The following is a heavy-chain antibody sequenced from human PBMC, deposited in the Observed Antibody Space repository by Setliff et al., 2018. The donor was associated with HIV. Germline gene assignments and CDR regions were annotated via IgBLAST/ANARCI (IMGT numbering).Heavy chain of an antibody. V-gene: IGHV3-30-3*01. Sequence: GESLKISCAASGFTFSSYAMHWVRQAPGKGLEWVAVISYDGSNKYYADSVKGRFTISRDNSKNTLYLQMNSLRAEDTAVYYCARDLLEWELPGNWSDPWGQGTLVTVSS. D-gene: IGHD1-26*01. CDR3: ARDLLEWELPGNWSDP. CDR2: ISYDGSNK. J-gene: IGHJ5*02. CDR1: GFTFSSYA.